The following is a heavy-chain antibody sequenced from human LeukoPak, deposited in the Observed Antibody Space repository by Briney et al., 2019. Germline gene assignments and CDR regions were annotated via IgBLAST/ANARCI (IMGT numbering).Heavy chain of an antibody. CDR2: IATDGSFA. CDR1: GFTFSRYG. D-gene: IGHD7-27*01. Sequence: GGSLRLSCAASGFTFSRYGMHWVRQAPGKGLEWLAGIATDGSFAYYADSVKGRFTLSRDNSKNTLYLQMDSLRTEDTAVYSCARAGVTNQLGQTYWYFDLWGRGTLVTVSS. V-gene: IGHV3-30*03. J-gene: IGHJ2*01. CDR3: ARAGVTNQLGQTYWYFDL.